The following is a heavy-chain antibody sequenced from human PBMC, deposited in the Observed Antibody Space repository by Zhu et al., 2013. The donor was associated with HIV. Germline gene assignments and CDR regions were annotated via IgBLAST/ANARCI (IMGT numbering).Heavy chain of an antibody. Sequence: QVQLQQSAAEVKKPGTSVRVSCGTSSFSVNPIYVNWLRLVPGEGLEWLGWINPKSGATNSARRFHDRVTMTTNTSINTVYMELRGLLSDDTGIYFCASDLWEKALDVWGPGTVVTVSS. CDR3: ASDLWEKALDV. CDR1: SFSVNPIY. V-gene: IGHV1-2*02. D-gene: IGHD1-26*01. CDR2: INPKSGAT. J-gene: IGHJ3*01.